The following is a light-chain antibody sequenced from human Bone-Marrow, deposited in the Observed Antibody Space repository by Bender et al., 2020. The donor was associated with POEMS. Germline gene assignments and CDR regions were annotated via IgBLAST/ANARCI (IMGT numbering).Light chain of an antibody. CDR2: END. J-gene: IGLJ3*02. V-gene: IGLV6-57*03. Sequence: NFMLTQSHPVSESPGKTVTISCTRSSGSIASNFVQWYQQRPGRAPTTVIYENDQRPSGVPDRFSGSVDSSSNSASLTISGLKTEDEADYYCQSFDSSNRVFGGGTKLTVL. CDR1: SGSIASNF. CDR3: QSFDSSNRV.